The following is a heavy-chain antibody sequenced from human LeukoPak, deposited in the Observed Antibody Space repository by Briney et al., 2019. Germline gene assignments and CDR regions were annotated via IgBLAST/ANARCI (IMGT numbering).Heavy chain of an antibody. D-gene: IGHD6-19*01. V-gene: IGHV4-34*01. CDR1: GFTFSSYG. CDR2: INHSGST. CDR3: ARRSRSSGWTSFDY. J-gene: IGHJ4*02. Sequence: GSLRLSCAASGFTFSSYGMSWVRQPPGKGLEWIGEINHSGSTNYNPSLKSRVTISVDTSKNQFSLKLSSVTAADTAVYYCARRSRSSGWTSFDYWGQGTLVTVSS.